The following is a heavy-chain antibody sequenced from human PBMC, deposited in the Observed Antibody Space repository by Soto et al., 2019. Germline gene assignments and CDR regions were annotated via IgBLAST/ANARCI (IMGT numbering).Heavy chain of an antibody. Sequence: PSETLSLTWTVSGGSISSGSYYWGWIRQPPGKGLEWIGSIYYSGSTNYNPSLKSRVTISVDTSKNQFSLKLSSVTAADTAVYYCASRGPYYYDSSGYSTIDYWGQGTLVTVS. J-gene: IGHJ4*02. CDR3: ASRGPYYYDSSGYSTIDY. CDR2: IYYSGST. D-gene: IGHD3-22*01. CDR1: GGSISSGSYY. V-gene: IGHV4-39*01.